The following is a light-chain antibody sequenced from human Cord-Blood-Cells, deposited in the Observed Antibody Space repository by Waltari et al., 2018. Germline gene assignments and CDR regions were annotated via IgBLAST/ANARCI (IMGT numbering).Light chain of an antibody. CDR1: QSVSSN. V-gene: IGKV3-15*01. CDR2: GAS. CDR3: QQYNNWWT. Sequence: EIVMTHSPATQSVSPGERATLSCRASQSVSSNLAWYQQKPGQAPRLLIYGASTRATGIPARFSGSGSGTEFTLTISSLQSEDFAVYYCQQYNNWWTFGQGTKVEIK. J-gene: IGKJ1*01.